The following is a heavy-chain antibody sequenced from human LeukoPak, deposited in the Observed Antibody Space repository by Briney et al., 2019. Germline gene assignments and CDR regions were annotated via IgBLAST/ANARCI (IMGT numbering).Heavy chain of an antibody. CDR2: INHGGST. V-gene: IGHV4-34*01. CDR3: ARYLDYGGNSRVFQH. CDR1: GGSLSAYY. Sequence: PSETLSLTCAVYGGSLSAYYWTWIRQPPGKGLEWIGEINHGGSTNYNPSLKSRVTISVDTSKNQFSLKLSSVTAADTAVYYCARYLDYGGNSRVFQHWGQGTLVTVSP. D-gene: IGHD4-23*01. J-gene: IGHJ1*01.